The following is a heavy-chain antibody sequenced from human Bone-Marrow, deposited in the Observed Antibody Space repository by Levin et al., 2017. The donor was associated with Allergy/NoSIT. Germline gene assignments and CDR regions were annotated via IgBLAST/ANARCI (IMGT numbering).Heavy chain of an antibody. J-gene: IGHJ5*02. V-gene: IGHV2-5*02. CDR1: GFSLSTSGVG. Sequence: TLSLTCTFSGFSLSTSGVGVGWIRQPPGKALEWLALIYWDDDKRYSPSLKSRLTITKDTSKNQVVLTMTNMDPVDTATYYCAHSTYYDSSGYYYGAGWFDPWGQGTLVTVSS. CDR2: IYWDDDK. CDR3: AHSTYYDSSGYYYGAGWFDP. D-gene: IGHD3-22*01.